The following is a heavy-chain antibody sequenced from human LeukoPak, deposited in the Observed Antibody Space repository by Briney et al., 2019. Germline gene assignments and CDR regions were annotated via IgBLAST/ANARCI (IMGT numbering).Heavy chain of an antibody. Sequence: SETLSLTCAVYGGSFSGYYWSWIRQPPGKGLEWIGEINHSGSTNYNPSLKSRVTISVDTSKNQFSLKLSSVTAADTAVYYCARGTLTKFDYWGQGTLVTVSS. D-gene: IGHD1-14*01. CDR3: ARGTLTKFDY. CDR2: INHSGST. V-gene: IGHV4-34*01. J-gene: IGHJ4*02. CDR1: GGSFSGYY.